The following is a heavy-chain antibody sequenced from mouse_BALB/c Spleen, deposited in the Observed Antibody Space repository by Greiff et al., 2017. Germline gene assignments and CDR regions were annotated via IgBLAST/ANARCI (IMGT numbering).Heavy chain of an antibody. V-gene: IGHV1-14*01. D-gene: IGHD2-1*01. J-gene: IGHJ4*01. Sequence: EVKLMESGPELVKPGASVKMSCKASGYTFTSYVMHWVKQKPGQGLEWIGYINPYNDGTKYNEKFKGKATLTSDKSSSTAYMELRSLTSEDSAVYYCARGVYGNYVGAMDYWGQGTSVTVSS. CDR1: GYTFTSYV. CDR2: INPYNDGT. CDR3: ARGVYGNYVGAMDY.